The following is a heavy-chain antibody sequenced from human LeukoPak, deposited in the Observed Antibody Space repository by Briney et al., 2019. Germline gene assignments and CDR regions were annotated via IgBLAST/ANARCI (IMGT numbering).Heavy chain of an antibody. CDR3: ARASYYYDSSGYPGYYFDY. CDR2: INPNSGGT. V-gene: IGHV1-2*02. J-gene: IGHJ4*02. D-gene: IGHD3-22*01. Sequence: ASVKVSCKASGYTFTDYYMHWVRQAPGQGLEWMGWINPNSGGTNYAQKFQGRVTMTRDTSISTAYMELSRLRSDDTAVYYCARASYYYDSSGYPGYYFDYWGQGTLVTVSS. CDR1: GYTFTDYY.